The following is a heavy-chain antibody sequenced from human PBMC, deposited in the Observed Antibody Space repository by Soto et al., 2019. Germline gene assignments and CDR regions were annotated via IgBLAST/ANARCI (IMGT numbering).Heavy chain of an antibody. Sequence: SVKVSCKASGFTFTSSAMQWVRQARGQRLEWIGWIVVGSGNTNYAQKFQERVTITRDMSTSTAYMELSSLRSEDTAVYYCAAGGRSSGPVDYWGQGTLVTVSS. CDR1: GFTFTSSA. J-gene: IGHJ4*02. CDR3: AAGGRSSGPVDY. D-gene: IGHD6-19*01. CDR2: IVVGSGNT. V-gene: IGHV1-58*02.